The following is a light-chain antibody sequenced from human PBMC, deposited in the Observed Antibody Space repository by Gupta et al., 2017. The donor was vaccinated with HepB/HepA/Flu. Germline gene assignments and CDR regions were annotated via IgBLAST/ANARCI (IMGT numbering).Light chain of an antibody. Sequence: IVMIQSPDSLAVSLGERATINCKSSQPLFFSSTNKNYLAWFQQKPGQPPKLLISWASARESGVPDRFSGSGSGXDFTLTXSSLRPEDVAVYYCQQYLNNSIFGXGTMVEI. J-gene: IGKJ2*01. CDR2: WAS. CDR3: QQYLNNSI. V-gene: IGKV4-1*01. CDR1: QPLFFSSTNKNY.